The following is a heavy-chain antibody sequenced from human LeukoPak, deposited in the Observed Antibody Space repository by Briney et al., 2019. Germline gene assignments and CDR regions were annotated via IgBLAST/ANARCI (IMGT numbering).Heavy chain of an antibody. CDR3: AKAVGGYVGGEDYFDY. J-gene: IGHJ4*02. CDR2: ISWNSGSI. CDR1: GFTFDDYA. Sequence: GGSLRLSCAASGFTFDDYAMHWVRQAPGKGLEWVSGISWNSGSIGYADSVKGRFTISRDNAKNSLYLQMNSLRAEDTALYYCAKAVGGYVGGEDYFDYWGQGTLVTVSS. D-gene: IGHD3-16*01. V-gene: IGHV3-9*01.